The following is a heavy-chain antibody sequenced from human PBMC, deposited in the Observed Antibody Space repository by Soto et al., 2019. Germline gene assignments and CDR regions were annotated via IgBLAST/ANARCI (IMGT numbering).Heavy chain of an antibody. CDR2: IKGDGSEM. CDR1: GFTFRNYW. V-gene: IGHV3-7*01. J-gene: IGHJ3*02. Sequence: GGSLRLSCAASGFTFRNYWMTCVRQAPGKGLGWVAHIKGDGSEMFYVDSVKGRFTISRDNAKNSLYLQMNSLRAEETAVYYCARDRGYKAFDIWGQGTMVTVSS. CDR3: ARDRGYKAFDI. D-gene: IGHD5-18*01.